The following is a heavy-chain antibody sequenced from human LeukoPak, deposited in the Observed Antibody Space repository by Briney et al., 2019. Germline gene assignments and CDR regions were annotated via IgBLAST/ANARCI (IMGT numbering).Heavy chain of an antibody. CDR3: ARRLKRYYDASGYPTYYFDY. CDR2: IHYSGST. J-gene: IGHJ4*02. Sequence: SETLSLPCTVSGGSISSYYWRWIRQPPGKGLEWLGYIHYSGSTNYNPSPKSRVTESVDTSKNQFSLKMSSVTATYTAIYYCARRLKRYYDASGYPTYYFDYWGQGTLVTVSS. V-gene: IGHV4-59*12. CDR1: GGSISSYY. D-gene: IGHD3-22*01.